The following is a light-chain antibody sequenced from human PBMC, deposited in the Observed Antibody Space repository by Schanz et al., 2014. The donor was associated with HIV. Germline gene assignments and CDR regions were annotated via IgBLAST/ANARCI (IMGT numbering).Light chain of an antibody. V-gene: IGLV2-14*03. CDR1: SSDVGGYNH. Sequence: QSVLTQPASVSGSPGQSITISCTGTSSDVGGYNHVCWYQQHPGKAPKLIIYDVNNRPSGVSNRFSGSKSGNTASLTVSGLQAEDEADYYCSSYTGTNDFVVFGGGTKLTVL. J-gene: IGLJ2*01. CDR3: SSYTGTNDFVV. CDR2: DVN.